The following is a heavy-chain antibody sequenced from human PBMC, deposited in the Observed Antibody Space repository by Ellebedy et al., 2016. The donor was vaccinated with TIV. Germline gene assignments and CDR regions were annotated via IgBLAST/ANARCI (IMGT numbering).Heavy chain of an antibody. D-gene: IGHD4-17*01. Sequence: GESLKISCAASGFTFSDSAIHWVRQAPGKGLEWVSVISFDGRFEHYADSLKGRLTISRDNSENTVFLQMNNLRPEDTAVVYCARDFGQYGDYWGGLEHWGMGTLVTVSS. CDR3: ARDFGQYGDYWGGLEH. CDR2: ISFDGRFE. J-gene: IGHJ4*02. CDR1: GFTFSDSA. V-gene: IGHV3-30*04.